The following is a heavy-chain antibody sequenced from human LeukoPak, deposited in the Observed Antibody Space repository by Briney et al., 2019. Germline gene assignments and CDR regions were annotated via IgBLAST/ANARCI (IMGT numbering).Heavy chain of an antibody. V-gene: IGHV1-69*05. CDR2: IIPIFGTA. Sequence: ASVKVSCKASGGTFSSYAISWVRQAPVQGLEWMGGIIPIFGTANYAQKFQGRVTITTDESTSTAYMELSSLRSEDTAVYYCARSHVSATTPLDYWGQGTLVTVSS. CDR1: GGTFSSYA. CDR3: ARSHVSATTPLDY. J-gene: IGHJ4*02. D-gene: IGHD5-12*01.